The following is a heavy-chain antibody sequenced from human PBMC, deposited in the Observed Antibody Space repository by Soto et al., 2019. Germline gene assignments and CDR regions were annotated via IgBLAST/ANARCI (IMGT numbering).Heavy chain of an antibody. Sequence: GSLRLSCAASGFTFSSYEMNWVRQAPGKGLEWVSYISSSGSTIYYADSVKGRFTISRDNAKDSLYLQMNSLRAEDTAVYYCASGPSGSYYINPFDYWGQGTLVTSPQ. CDR3: ASGPSGSYYINPFDY. J-gene: IGHJ4*02. CDR1: GFTFSSYE. CDR2: ISSSGSTI. V-gene: IGHV3-48*03. D-gene: IGHD1-26*01.